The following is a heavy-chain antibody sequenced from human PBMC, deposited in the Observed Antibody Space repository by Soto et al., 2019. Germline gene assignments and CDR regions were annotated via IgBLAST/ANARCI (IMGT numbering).Heavy chain of an antibody. CDR3: ARVSRITMALGVRLDAFDI. CDR2: ISAYNGNT. V-gene: IGHV1-18*01. Sequence: GASVKVSCKASGYTFTSSGISWVRQAPGQGLERMGWISAYNGNTNYAQKLQGRVTMTTDTSTSTAYMELRSLRSDDTAVYYCARVSRITMALGVRLDAFDIWGQGTMVTVSS. D-gene: IGHD3-10*01. CDR1: GYTFTSSG. J-gene: IGHJ3*02.